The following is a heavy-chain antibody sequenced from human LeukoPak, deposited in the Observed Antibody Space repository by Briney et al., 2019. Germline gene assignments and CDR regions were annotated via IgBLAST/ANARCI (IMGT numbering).Heavy chain of an antibody. V-gene: IGHV4-30-4*08. Sequence: KPSETLSLTCTVSGGSISSGDYYWSWIRQPPGKGLEWIGYIYYSGSTYYNPSLKSRVTISVDTSKNQFSLKLSSVTAADTAVYYCARASQYDSSGYYTNALYYYYMDVWGKGTTVTVSS. CDR1: GGSISSGDYY. J-gene: IGHJ6*03. CDR2: IYYSGST. D-gene: IGHD3-22*01. CDR3: ARASQYDSSGYYTNALYYYYMDV.